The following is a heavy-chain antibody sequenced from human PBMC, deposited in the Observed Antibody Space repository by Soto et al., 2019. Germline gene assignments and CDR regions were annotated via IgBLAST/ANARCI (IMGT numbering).Heavy chain of an antibody. Sequence: XESLRLSCAASGFTFSSYAMHWVRQAPGKGLEWVAVISYDGSNKYYADSVKGRFTISRDNSKNTLYLQMNSLRAEDTAVYYCASKSGSYRFDYWGQGTLVTVSS. J-gene: IGHJ4*02. CDR1: GFTFSSYA. D-gene: IGHD1-26*01. CDR2: ISYDGSNK. CDR3: ASKSGSYRFDY. V-gene: IGHV3-30-3*01.